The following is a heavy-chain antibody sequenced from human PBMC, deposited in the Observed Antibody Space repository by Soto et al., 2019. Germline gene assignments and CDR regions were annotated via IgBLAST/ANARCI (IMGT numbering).Heavy chain of an antibody. J-gene: IGHJ4*02. D-gene: IGHD6-19*01. Sequence: PGGSLRLSYAASGFTFSTYTLNWVRQAPGKGLEWVSSISGGSSYMYYADSVKGRFTISRDNAKNSLFLQLHSLRAEDTAVYYCARVGVAVAGTYFDYWGQGTLVTVSS. CDR1: GFTFSTYT. CDR2: ISGGSSYM. V-gene: IGHV3-21*01. CDR3: ARVGVAVAGTYFDY.